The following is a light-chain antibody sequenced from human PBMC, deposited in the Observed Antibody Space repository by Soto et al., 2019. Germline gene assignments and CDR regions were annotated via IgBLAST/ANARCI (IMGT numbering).Light chain of an antibody. Sequence: EIVMTQSPATLSVSPGERATLSFRASQSVSSNVAWYQQKPGQAPRLLIYGASTRATGIPARFSGSGSGTEFTLTISSLQSEDFAVYYCQQYNNWTYTFGQGTKLEIK. V-gene: IGKV3-15*01. CDR1: QSVSSN. CDR3: QQYNNWTYT. CDR2: GAS. J-gene: IGKJ2*01.